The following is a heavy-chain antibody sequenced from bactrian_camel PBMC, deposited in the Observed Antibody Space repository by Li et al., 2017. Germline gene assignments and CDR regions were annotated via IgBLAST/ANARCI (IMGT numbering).Heavy chain of an antibody. D-gene: IGHD6*01. J-gene: IGHJ4*01. V-gene: IGHV3S7*01. Sequence: HVQLVESGGGWVQPGASLTLSCAASGFTFSGYGMSWVRQAPGKGLEWVSSIYGDGSEEYYAAAVKGRFTISRDKNMVYLQMNSLKSEDTALYYCAVPYGNSWLKNFHYWGQGTQVTVS. CDR1: GFTFSGYG. CDR3: AVPYGNSWLKNFHY. CDR2: IYGDGSEE.